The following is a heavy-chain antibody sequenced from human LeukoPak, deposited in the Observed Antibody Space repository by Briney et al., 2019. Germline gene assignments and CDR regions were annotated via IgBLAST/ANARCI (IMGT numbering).Heavy chain of an antibody. Sequence: SVKVSCKASGGTFSSYAISWVRQAPGQGLEWMGGIIPIFGTANYAQKFQGRVTITADKSTSTAYMELSSLRSEDTAVYYCARGAEYSSSTYYYYMDVWGKGTTVTVSS. CDR2: IIPIFGTA. J-gene: IGHJ6*03. V-gene: IGHV1-69*06. D-gene: IGHD6-6*01. CDR3: ARGAEYSSSTYYYYMDV. CDR1: GGTFSSYA.